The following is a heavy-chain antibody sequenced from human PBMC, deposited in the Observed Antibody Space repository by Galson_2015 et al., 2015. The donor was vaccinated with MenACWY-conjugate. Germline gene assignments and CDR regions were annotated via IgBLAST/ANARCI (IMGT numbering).Heavy chain of an antibody. Sequence: SLRLSCAASGFTFSSYSMNWVRQAPGKGLEWVSYISSSSTIYYADSVKGRFTISRDNAKNSLYLQMNSLRAEDTAVYYCARSSGERGHFNYWGQGTLVTVSS. J-gene: IGHJ4*02. V-gene: IGHV3-48*01. CDR2: ISSSSTI. D-gene: IGHD5-24*01. CDR1: GFTFSSYS. CDR3: ARSSGERGHFNY.